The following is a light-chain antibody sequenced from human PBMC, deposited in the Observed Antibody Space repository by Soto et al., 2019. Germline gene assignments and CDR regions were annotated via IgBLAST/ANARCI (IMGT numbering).Light chain of an antibody. CDR1: NSNIGSNY. Sequence: QSVLTQSPSASGTPGQRVTISCSGINSNIGSNYVHWYQQFPGTAPKVLIYRNSQRPSGVPDRFSGSKSGISASLAISGLRSEDEADYFCAKWDDRLSGVVFGGGTKVTVL. CDR2: RNS. J-gene: IGLJ2*01. CDR3: AKWDDRLSGVV. V-gene: IGLV1-47*01.